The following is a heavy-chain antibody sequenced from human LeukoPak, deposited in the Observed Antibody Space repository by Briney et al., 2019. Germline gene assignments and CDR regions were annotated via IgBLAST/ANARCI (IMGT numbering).Heavy chain of an antibody. D-gene: IGHD3-9*01. CDR1: GFTFSSYS. Sequence: GGSLRLSCAAPGFTFSSYSMNWVRQAPGKGLEWVSYISSSSTIYYADSVKGRFTISRDNAKNSLYLQMNSLRAEDTAVYYCARDHYDILTGYLYYYGMDVWGQGTTVTVSS. CDR2: ISSSSTI. CDR3: ARDHYDILTGYLYYYGMDV. V-gene: IGHV3-48*04. J-gene: IGHJ6*02.